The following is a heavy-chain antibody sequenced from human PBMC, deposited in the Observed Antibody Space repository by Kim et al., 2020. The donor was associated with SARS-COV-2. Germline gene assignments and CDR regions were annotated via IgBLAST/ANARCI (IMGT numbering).Heavy chain of an antibody. D-gene: IGHD1-1*01. V-gene: IGHV1-69*01. CDR3: AREVQAGSPTYFDY. Sequence: AQKFQGRVTITADESTSTAYMELSSLRSEDTAVYYCAREVQAGSPTYFDYWGQGTLVTVSS. J-gene: IGHJ4*02.